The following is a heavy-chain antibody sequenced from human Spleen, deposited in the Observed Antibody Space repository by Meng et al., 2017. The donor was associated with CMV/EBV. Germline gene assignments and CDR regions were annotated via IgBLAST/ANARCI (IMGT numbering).Heavy chain of an antibody. CDR3: ARDLLTGGLRHFDD. D-gene: IGHD3-10*01. J-gene: IGHJ4*02. CDR2: IYHSGST. Sequence: VSGGSISTTSRWSWVRQTPGKGPEWIGEIYHSGSTNYNPSLKSRVTISVVKSKNQFSLKLSSVTAADTAVYFCARDLLTGGLRHFDDWGQGILVTVSS. CDR1: GGSISTTSR. V-gene: IGHV4-4*01.